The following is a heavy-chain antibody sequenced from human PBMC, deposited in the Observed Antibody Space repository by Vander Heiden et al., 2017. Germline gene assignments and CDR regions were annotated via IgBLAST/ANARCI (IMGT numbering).Heavy chain of an antibody. Sequence: QVQLQQWGAGLLKPSETLSLTCAVSGGSFSGYYWSWIRQPRGKGLEWIGEINHSGSTNYNPSLKSRVTISVDTSKNQFSLKLSSVTAADTAVYYCARGHDPYQLLYLPPDEPGAFDIWGQGTMVTVSS. V-gene: IGHV4-34*01. CDR1: GGSFSGYY. D-gene: IGHD2-2*02. J-gene: IGHJ3*02. CDR2: INHSGST. CDR3: ARGHDPYQLLYLPPDEPGAFDI.